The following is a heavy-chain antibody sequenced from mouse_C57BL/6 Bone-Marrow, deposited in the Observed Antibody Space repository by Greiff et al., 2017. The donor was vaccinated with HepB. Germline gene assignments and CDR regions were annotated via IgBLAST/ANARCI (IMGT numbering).Heavy chain of an antibody. V-gene: IGHV5-12*01. CDR1: GLTFSDYY. CDR2: ISNGGGST. CDR3: ARQDEGYYFDY. J-gene: IGHJ2*01. Sequence: EVHLVESGGGLVQPGGSLKLSCAASGLTFSDYYMYWVRQTPEKRLEWVAYISNGGGSTYYPDTVKGRFTISRDNAKNTLYLQMSRLKSEDTAMYYCARQDEGYYFDYWGQGTTLTVSS.